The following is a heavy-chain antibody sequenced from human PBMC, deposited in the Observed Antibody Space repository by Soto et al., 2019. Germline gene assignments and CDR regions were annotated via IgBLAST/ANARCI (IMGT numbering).Heavy chain of an antibody. CDR2: IGSSGSTT. V-gene: IGHV3-48*01. CDR1: GFTFSSYS. D-gene: IGHD6-19*01. Sequence: EVQLVESGGGLVQPGGSLRPSCAASGFTFSSYSMNWVRQAPGKGLEWVSYIGSSGSTTYYADSLRGRFTISRDNAKNSLYLQMNSLRVEDTALYYCARGRQWPIDYWGQGTLVTVSS. J-gene: IGHJ4*02. CDR3: ARGRQWPIDY.